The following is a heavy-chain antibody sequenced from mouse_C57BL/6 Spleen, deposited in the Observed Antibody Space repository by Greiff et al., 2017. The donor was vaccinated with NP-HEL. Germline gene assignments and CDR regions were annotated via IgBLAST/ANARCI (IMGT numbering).Heavy chain of an antibody. CDR3: TIYYDYFYCDY. V-gene: IGHV1-15*01. CDR1: GYTFTDYE. D-gene: IGHD2-4*01. CDR2: IDPETGGT. J-gene: IGHJ2*01. Sequence: VQLQQSGAELVRPGASVTLSCKASGYTFTDYEMHWVKQTPVHGLEWIGAIDPETGGTAYNQKFKGKAILTADKSSSTAYMELRSLTSEDSAVYYCTIYYDYFYCDYWGQGTTLTVSS.